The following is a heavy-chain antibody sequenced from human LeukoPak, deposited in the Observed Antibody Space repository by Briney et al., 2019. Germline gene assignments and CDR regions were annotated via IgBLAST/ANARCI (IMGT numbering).Heavy chain of an antibody. CDR3: ARARVYSSSWYGYYYMDV. Sequence: SETLSLTCTVSGGSISGYYWSWIRQPPGKGLEWIGYIYYSGSTNYNPSLKSRVTISVDTSKNQFSLKLSSVTAADTAVYYCARARVYSSSWYGYYYMDVWGKGTTVTISS. CDR2: IYYSGST. J-gene: IGHJ6*03. V-gene: IGHV4-59*01. D-gene: IGHD6-13*01. CDR1: GGSISGYY.